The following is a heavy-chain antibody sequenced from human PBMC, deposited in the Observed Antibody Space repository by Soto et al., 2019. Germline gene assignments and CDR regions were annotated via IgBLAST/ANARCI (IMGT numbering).Heavy chain of an antibody. CDR3: ARAPFGSGWYVYYFDY. CDR1: GDSVSSNSAA. Sequence: SQTLSLTCAISGDSVSSNSAAWNWIRQSPSRGLEWLGRTYYRSKWYHDYAVSAKSRITINPDTSKNQFSLQLNSVTPEDTAVYYCARAPFGSGWYVYYFDYWGQGTLVTVS. CDR2: TYYRSKWYH. V-gene: IGHV6-1*01. D-gene: IGHD6-19*01. J-gene: IGHJ4*02.